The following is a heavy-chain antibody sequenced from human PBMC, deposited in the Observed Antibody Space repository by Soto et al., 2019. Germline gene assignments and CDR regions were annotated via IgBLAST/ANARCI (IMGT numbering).Heavy chain of an antibody. CDR2: IYHSGST. CDR1: GGSISSSNC. D-gene: IGHD6-13*01. Sequence: PSETLSLTCAVSGGSISSSNCWSWVRQPPGKGREWIGEIYHSGSTNYNPSLKSRVTISVDKSKNQFSLKLSSVPAADTAVYYCARVSGDSSSWNYYYYGMDVWGQGTTVTVSS. J-gene: IGHJ6*02. V-gene: IGHV4-4*02. CDR3: ARVSGDSSSWNYYYYGMDV.